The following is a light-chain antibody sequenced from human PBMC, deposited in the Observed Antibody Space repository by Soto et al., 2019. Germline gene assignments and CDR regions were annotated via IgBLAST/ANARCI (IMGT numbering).Light chain of an antibody. CDR1: QNLSRN. CDR2: GAS. Sequence: EMVMTQSPATLSVSPGERATLSCRASQNLSRNLAWYQQQPGQAPRLLIYGASTRATGIPARFSGSGSGTAFTLTISSRQSEDFAVYYCQQYDKWPHTFGQGTKLEIK. J-gene: IGKJ2*01. V-gene: IGKV3-15*01. CDR3: QQYDKWPHT.